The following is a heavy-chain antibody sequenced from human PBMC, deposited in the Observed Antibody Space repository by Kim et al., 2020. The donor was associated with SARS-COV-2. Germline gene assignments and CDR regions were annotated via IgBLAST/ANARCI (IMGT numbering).Heavy chain of an antibody. Sequence: GGSLRLSCAASGFTFSNAWMSWVRQAPGKGMEWVGRIKSKTDGGTTDYAAPVKGRFTISRDDSKNTLYLQMNSLKTEDTAVYFCTTDLHDYGDYDYWGQGTLVTVSS. CDR3: TTDLHDYGDYDY. D-gene: IGHD4-17*01. CDR1: GFTFSNAW. J-gene: IGHJ4*02. CDR2: IKSKTDGGTT. V-gene: IGHV3-15*01.